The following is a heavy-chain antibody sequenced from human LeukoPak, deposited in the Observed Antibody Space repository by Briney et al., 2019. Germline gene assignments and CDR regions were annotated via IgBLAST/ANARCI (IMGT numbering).Heavy chain of an antibody. CDR1: GYTFTGYY. J-gene: IGHJ4*02. CDR3: ARDGVCSSTSCQSFDY. D-gene: IGHD2-2*01. Sequence: ASVKVSCKASGYTFTGYYLHWVRQAPGQGLEWMGWINPHSGGTHYAQQFQGRVTLARDTSISTAYMELSGLRYDDTAVYYCARDGVCSSTSCQSFDYWGRGTLVTVSS. V-gene: IGHV1-2*02. CDR2: INPHSGGT.